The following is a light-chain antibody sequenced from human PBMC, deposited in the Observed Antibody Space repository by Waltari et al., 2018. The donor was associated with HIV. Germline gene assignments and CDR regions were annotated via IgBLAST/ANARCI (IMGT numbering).Light chain of an antibody. CDR1: QSISNY. J-gene: IGKJ4*01. V-gene: IGKV1-39*01. CDR2: AAS. CDR3: QQSSSTPLT. Sequence: IQMTQSPSSLSASVGDRVTITCRASQSISNYLNWYQQKPGQAPKLLIYAASTLQSGVPSRFSGSGSGTDFILTITSLQPEDFATYYCQQSSSTPLTFGGGTTVEIK.